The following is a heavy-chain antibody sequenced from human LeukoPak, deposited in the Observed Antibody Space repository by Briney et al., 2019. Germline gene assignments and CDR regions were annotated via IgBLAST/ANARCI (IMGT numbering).Heavy chain of an antibody. CDR1: GFTFSDYY. CDR3: ARDLAAAGTPMARKDYYYGMDV. V-gene: IGHV3-11*05. Sequence: PGGSLRLSCAASGFTFSDYYMSWIRQAPGKGLEWVSYISSSSSYTNYADSVKGRFTISRDNAKNSLYLQMNSLRAEDTAVYYCARDLAAAGTPMARKDYYYGMDVWGQGTTVTVSS. J-gene: IGHJ6*02. CDR2: ISSSSSYT. D-gene: IGHD6-13*01.